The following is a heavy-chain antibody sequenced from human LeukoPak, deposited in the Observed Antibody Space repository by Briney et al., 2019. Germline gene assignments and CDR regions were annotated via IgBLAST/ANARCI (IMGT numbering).Heavy chain of an antibody. V-gene: IGHV3-23*01. Sequence: GGSLRLSCAASGFTFSSYAMSWVRQSPGKGLEWVSAIRGSGGNTYSADSVKGRCTISRDNSKKTLFLHMNSLRAEDTAVYYCARGMSATSGYLELEYWGQGTLVTVST. J-gene: IGHJ4*02. CDR2: IRGSGGNT. CDR1: GFTFSSYA. CDR3: ARGMSATSGYLELEY. D-gene: IGHD3-22*01.